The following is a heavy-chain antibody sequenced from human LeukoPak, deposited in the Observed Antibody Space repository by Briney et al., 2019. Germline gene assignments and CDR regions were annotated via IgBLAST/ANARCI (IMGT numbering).Heavy chain of an antibody. V-gene: IGHV3-21*03. J-gene: IGHJ6*02. D-gene: IGHD6-19*01. Sequence: GGSLRLSCAASGFSFSKSSMLWFRQAPGKGLEWVSSISIGSSPYTYYADSLKGRFTISRDNAKNSVCLQMNSLKTEDTAVYYCTTDSVAVAGKGDYYYYGMDVWGQGTTVIVFS. CDR1: GFSFSKSS. CDR3: TTDSVAVAGKGDYYYYGMDV. CDR2: ISIGSSPYT.